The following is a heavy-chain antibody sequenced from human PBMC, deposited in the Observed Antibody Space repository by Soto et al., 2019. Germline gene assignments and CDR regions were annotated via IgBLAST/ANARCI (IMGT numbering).Heavy chain of an antibody. V-gene: IGHV4-38-2*02. D-gene: IGHD6-13*01. CDR3: AREGVSSSSWYLSYDYFDY. CDR2: IYHSGST. CDR1: GYSISSGYY. Sequence: SETLSLTCAVSGYSISSGYYWGWIRQPPGKGLEWIGSIYHSGSTYYNPSLKSRVTISVDTSKNQFSLQLNSVTPEDTAVYYCAREGVSSSSWYLSYDYFDYWGQGTLVTVSS. J-gene: IGHJ4*02.